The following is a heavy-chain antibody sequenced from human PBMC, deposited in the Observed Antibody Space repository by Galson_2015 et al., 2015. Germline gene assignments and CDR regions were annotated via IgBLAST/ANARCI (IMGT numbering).Heavy chain of an antibody. D-gene: IGHD6-19*01. CDR3: ARGPGYSSGWWDY. Sequence: SLRLSCAASGFTFSSYGMHWVRQAPGKGLEWVAVIWYDGSNKYYADSVKGRFTISRDNSKNTLYLQMNSLRAEDTAVYYCARGPGYSSGWWDYWGQGTLVTVSS. CDR1: GFTFSSYG. CDR2: IWYDGSNK. V-gene: IGHV3-33*01. J-gene: IGHJ4*02.